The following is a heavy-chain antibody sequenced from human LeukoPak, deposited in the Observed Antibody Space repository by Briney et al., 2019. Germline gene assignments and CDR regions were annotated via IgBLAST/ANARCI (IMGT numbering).Heavy chain of an antibody. Sequence: PGGSLRLSCAASGFTFSSSGMHWVRQAPGKGLEWVALIWYDGSNKYYADSVKGRFTISRDNSENTLYLQMNSLRAEDTAIYYCARDPGGSGYSFDSWGQGTLVTVSS. CDR3: ARDPGGSGYSFDS. V-gene: IGHV3-33*01. CDR2: IWYDGSNK. D-gene: IGHD6-19*01. J-gene: IGHJ4*02. CDR1: GFTFSSSG.